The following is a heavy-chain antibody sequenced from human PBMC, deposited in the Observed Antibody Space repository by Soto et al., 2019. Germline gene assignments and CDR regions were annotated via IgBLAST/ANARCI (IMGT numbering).Heavy chain of an antibody. D-gene: IGHD3-22*01. Sequence: GSLRLSCAAPGFTFSNAWINWVRQAPWKGLEWVGRVKSKNDGGTTDFAAPVKGRFAISRDDSKNMVYLEMNSLQTEDTAIYYCTTDSYITSIIVRFDYWGHGTLVTVSS. J-gene: IGHJ4*01. V-gene: IGHV3-15*07. CDR1: GFTFSNAW. CDR2: VKSKNDGGTT. CDR3: TTDSYITSIIVRFDY.